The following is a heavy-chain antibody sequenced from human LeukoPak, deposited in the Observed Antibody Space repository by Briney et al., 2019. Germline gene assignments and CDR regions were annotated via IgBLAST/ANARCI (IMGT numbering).Heavy chain of an antibody. Sequence: ASVKVSCKASGYTFTGYYMHWVRQAPGQRLEWMGIINPSGGSTTYAQKFQGRVTMTRDRSTSTIYMELSSLRSEDTAVYYCAKIAVADTSKYYFDYWGQGTLVTVSS. V-gene: IGHV1-46*01. CDR2: INPSGGST. D-gene: IGHD6-19*01. J-gene: IGHJ4*02. CDR3: AKIAVADTSKYYFDY. CDR1: GYTFTGYY.